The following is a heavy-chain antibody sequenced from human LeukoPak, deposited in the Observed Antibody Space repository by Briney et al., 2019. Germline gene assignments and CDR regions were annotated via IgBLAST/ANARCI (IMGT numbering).Heavy chain of an antibody. V-gene: IGHV3-30*04. D-gene: IGHD6-19*01. CDR1: GFTFSSYA. CDR3: ARDELAGTGGDY. CDR2: ISYDGSNK. J-gene: IGHJ4*02. Sequence: GGSLRLSCAASGFTFSSYAMHWVRQAPGKGLEWVAVISYDGSNKYYADSVKGRFTISRDNSKNTLYLQLNSLRAEDTAVYYCARDELAGTGGDYWGQGALVTVSS.